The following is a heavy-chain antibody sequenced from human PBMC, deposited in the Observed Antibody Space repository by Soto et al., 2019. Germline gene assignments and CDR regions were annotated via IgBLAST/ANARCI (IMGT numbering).Heavy chain of an antibody. Sequence: QVQLVESGGGVVQPGRSLRLSCAASGFTFSSYGMHWVRQAPGKGLEWVAVISYDGSNKYYADSVKGRFTISRDNSKNTLYLQMNSLRAEDTAVYYCAKDMGSGWELDYWGQGTLVTVSS. J-gene: IGHJ4*02. CDR3: AKDMGSGWELDY. V-gene: IGHV3-30*18. CDR2: ISYDGSNK. CDR1: GFTFSSYG. D-gene: IGHD6-19*01.